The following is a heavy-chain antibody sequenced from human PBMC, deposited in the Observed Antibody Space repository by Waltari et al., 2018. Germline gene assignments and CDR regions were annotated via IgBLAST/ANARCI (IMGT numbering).Heavy chain of an antibody. CDR1: GFRFSSYD. CDR2: ISDGDKSI. V-gene: IGHV3-48*03. CDR3: VRDGLGSGWTRVDV. Sequence: ELQLVESGGGLVPPAGPLRLCCVASGFRFSSYDMHWVRQAPGKGLEWISYISDGDKSISYAESVKGRFTVSRDNAKNSLHLQMNNLRAEDTATYYCVRDGLGSGWTRVDVWGQGTTVTVSS. J-gene: IGHJ6*02. D-gene: IGHD2-15*01.